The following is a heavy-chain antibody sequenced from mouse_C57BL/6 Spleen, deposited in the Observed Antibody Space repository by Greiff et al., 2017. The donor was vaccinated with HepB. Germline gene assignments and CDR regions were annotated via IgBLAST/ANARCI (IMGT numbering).Heavy chain of an antibody. CDR3: AIYDGYSR. CDR2: IYPGDGDT. J-gene: IGHJ3*02. D-gene: IGHD2-3*01. CDR1: GYAFSSSW. V-gene: IGHV1-82*01. Sequence: VQLQQSGPELVKPGASVKISCKASGYAFSSSWMNWVKQRPGKGLEWIGRIYPGDGDTNYNGKFKGKATLTADKSSSTAYMQLSSLTSEDSAVYFCAIYDGYSRWGQGTLVTVSA.